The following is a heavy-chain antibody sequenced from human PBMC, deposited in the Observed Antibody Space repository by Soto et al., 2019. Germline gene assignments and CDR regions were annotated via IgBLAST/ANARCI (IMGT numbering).Heavy chain of an antibody. D-gene: IGHD1-26*01. Sequence: TLSLTCTISGGSISVYYWSWVRQPPGHELEWIGYIYASGSPYYNPALRSRVTISADTSKNQISLKLTSPTAADRAVYYCARGVGSSPPRYWGRGTLVTSPQ. J-gene: IGHJ4*02. CDR3: ARGVGSSPPRY. V-gene: IGHV4-59*01. CDR2: IYASGSP. CDR1: GGSISVYY.